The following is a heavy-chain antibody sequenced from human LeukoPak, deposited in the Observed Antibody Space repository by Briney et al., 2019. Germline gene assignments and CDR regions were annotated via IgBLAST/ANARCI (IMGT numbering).Heavy chain of an antibody. J-gene: IGHJ6*04. CDR3: ARVGSGSRQDYYYYGLDV. D-gene: IGHD3-10*01. CDR1: GYSISSGYY. V-gene: IGHV4-38-2*01. CDR2: IYHSRST. Sequence: PSETLSLTCVVSGYSISSGYYWAWGRLPPGKGLEWIARIYHSRSTYYNPSLKSRVTISVDTSKNQFSLNFNSVTAADTAVYYCARVGSGSRQDYYYYGLDVWGKGTTVTVSS.